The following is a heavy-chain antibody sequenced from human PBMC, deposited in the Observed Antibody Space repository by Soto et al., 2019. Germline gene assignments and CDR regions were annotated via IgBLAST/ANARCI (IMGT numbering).Heavy chain of an antibody. D-gene: IGHD2-2*01. CDR3: ARSQGSSTSLEIYYYYYYGIDV. V-gene: IGHV1-69*01. CDR2: IIPISGTA. Sequence: QVQLVQYGAEVKKPGSSVKVSCKASGGTFSSYAISWVRQAPGQGLEWMGGIIPISGTANYAQKFQGRVTITADESTSTAYMELSSLRSEDTAVYYCARSQGSSTSLEIYYYYYYGIDVWGQGTTVTVSS. CDR1: GGTFSSYA. J-gene: IGHJ6*02.